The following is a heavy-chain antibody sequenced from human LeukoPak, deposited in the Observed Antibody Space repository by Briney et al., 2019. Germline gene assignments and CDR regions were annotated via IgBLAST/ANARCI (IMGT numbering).Heavy chain of an antibody. CDR3: ARDARYYGSGSPYYYYGMDV. CDR1: GDTFSSYA. V-gene: IGHV1-69*04. J-gene: IGHJ6*02. Sequence: SVKVSCKASGDTFSSYAISWVRQAPGQGLEWMGRIIPILGIANYAQKFQGRVTITADKSTSTAYMELSSLRSEDTAVYYCARDARYYGSGSPYYYYGMDVWGQGTTVTVSS. D-gene: IGHD3-10*01. CDR2: IIPILGIA.